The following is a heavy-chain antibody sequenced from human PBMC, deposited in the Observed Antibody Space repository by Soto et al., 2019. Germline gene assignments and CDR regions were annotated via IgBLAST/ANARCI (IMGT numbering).Heavy chain of an antibody. V-gene: IGHV4-34*01. CDR1: GASFIGYY. CDR2: INHSGST. CDR3: ARDYGSGFDY. D-gene: IGHD3-10*01. Sequence: SEALSLTYANYGASFIGYYWSWIRQPPGKGLEWIGEINHSGSTNYNPSLKSRVTISVDTSKNQFSLKLSSVTAADTAVYYCARDYGSGFDYWGQG. J-gene: IGHJ4*02.